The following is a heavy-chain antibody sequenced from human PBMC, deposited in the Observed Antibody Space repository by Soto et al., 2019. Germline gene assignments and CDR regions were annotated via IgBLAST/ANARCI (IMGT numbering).Heavy chain of an antibody. CDR2: ISNSGTTI. V-gene: IGHV3-48*01. Sequence: PGGSLRLSCEASGFTLSSYGMHWVRQAPGKGLEWLSYISNSGTTIDDADSVKGRFTVSRDNAKNTLYVQMSSLRVEDTAVYYCTRDNNYAIDHWGQGMLVTVSS. CDR1: GFTLSSYG. CDR3: TRDNNYAIDH. J-gene: IGHJ4*02. D-gene: IGHD5-18*01.